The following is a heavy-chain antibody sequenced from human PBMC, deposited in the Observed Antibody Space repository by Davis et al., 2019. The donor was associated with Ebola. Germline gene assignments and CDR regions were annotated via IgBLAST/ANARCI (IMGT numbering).Heavy chain of an antibody. Sequence: SETLSLTCTVSGGSISSYYWSWIRQPPGKGLEWIGYIYYSGSTNYNPSLKSRVTLSVDTSKNQFSLKLSSVTAADTAVYYCARSIMVRGVIAHWYYGMDVWGQGTTVTVSS. D-gene: IGHD3-10*01. CDR3: ARSIMVRGVIAHWYYGMDV. V-gene: IGHV4-59*01. CDR2: IYYSGST. CDR1: GGSISSYY. J-gene: IGHJ6*02.